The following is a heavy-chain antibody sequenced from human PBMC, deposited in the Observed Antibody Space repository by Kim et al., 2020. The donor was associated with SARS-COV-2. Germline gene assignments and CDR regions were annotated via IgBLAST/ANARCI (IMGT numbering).Heavy chain of an antibody. CDR1: GYTFTSYY. D-gene: IGHD3-22*01. CDR3: ARAVGSDSSGPPFDP. CDR2: INPSGGST. Sequence: ASVKVSCKASGYTFTSYYMHWVRQAPGQGLEWMGIINPSGGSTSYAQKFQGRVTVTRDTSTRTVYMELSSLRSEDTAVYYCARAVGSDSSGPPFDPWGQGTLVTVSS. J-gene: IGHJ5*02. V-gene: IGHV1-46*01.